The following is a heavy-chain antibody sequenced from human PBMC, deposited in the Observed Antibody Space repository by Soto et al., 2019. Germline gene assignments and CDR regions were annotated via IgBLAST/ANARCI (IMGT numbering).Heavy chain of an antibody. CDR3: AREGVAPYYYYGMDV. J-gene: IGHJ6*02. Sequence: QVQLVQSGAEVKKPGASVKVSCKASGYTVTRAGISWVRQAPGQGLEWMGWISTYNGDTNYAQKFQGRVSMTTDTSTSTAYMELKSLRSDDTAVYYCAREGVAPYYYYGMDVWGQGTTVTVSS. D-gene: IGHD5-12*01. V-gene: IGHV1-18*01. CDR2: ISTYNGDT. CDR1: GYTVTRAG.